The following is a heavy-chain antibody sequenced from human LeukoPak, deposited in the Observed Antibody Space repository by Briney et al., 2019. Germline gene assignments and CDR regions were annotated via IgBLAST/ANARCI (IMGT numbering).Heavy chain of an antibody. J-gene: IGHJ3*02. CDR2: INHSGST. CDR1: GGSFSGYY. CDR3: AKRYSSGWSFAFDI. Sequence: SETLSLTCAVYGGSFSGYYWSWIRQPPGKGLEWIGEINHSGSTNYNPSLKSRVTISVDTSKNHFSLKLSSVTAADTAVYYCAKRYSSGWSFAFDIWGQGTMVTVSS. D-gene: IGHD6-19*01. V-gene: IGHV4-34*01.